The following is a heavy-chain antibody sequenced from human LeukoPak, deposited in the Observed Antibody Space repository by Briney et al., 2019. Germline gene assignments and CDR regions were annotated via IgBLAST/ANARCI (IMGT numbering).Heavy chain of an antibody. CDR1: GFTFDDYA. D-gene: IGHD1-26*01. J-gene: IGHJ6*03. V-gene: IGHV3-43D*03. CDR2: ISWDGGST. Sequence: GGSLRLSCAASGFTFDDYAMHWVRQAPGKGLEWVSLISWDGGSTYYADSVKGRFTISRDNSKNSLYLQMNSLRAEDTALYYCAKGTLVGAPYYYMDVWGKGTTVTVSS. CDR3: AKGTLVGAPYYYMDV.